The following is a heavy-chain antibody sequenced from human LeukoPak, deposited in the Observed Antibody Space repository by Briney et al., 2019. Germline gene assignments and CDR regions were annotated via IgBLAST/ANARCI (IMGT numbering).Heavy chain of an antibody. CDR1: GGSISSRSYY. V-gene: IGHV4-39*01. CDR2: INYSGST. J-gene: IGHJ6*03. Sequence: SETLSLTCKVSGGSISSRSYYWGWIRQPPGKGLERIGSINYSGSTYYNPSLKSRVTISVDTSKNQFSLKLASVTAADTAVYFCARHFYSSSLYYYYYYMDVWGRGTTVTVSS. CDR3: ARHFYSSSLYYYYYYMDV. D-gene: IGHD6-6*01.